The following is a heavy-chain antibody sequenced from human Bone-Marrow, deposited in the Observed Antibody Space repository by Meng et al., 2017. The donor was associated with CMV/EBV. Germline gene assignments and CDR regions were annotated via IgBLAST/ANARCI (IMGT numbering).Heavy chain of an antibody. V-gene: IGHV3-21*01. J-gene: IGHJ3*02. Sequence: GESLKISCAASGFTFSSYSMNWVRQAPGKGLEWVSSISSSSSYIYYADSVKGRFTISRDNSKNTLYLQINSLRAEDTAVYYCAKLGALEPPRVGAFDIWGQGTMVTVSS. CDR1: GFTFSSYS. D-gene: IGHD1-1*01. CDR3: AKLGALEPPRVGAFDI. CDR2: ISSSSSYI.